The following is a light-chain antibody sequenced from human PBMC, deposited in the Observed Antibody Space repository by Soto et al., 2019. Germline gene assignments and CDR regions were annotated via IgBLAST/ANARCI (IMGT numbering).Light chain of an antibody. Sequence: IVMTQSPATLSVSPGGRATLSCRASQSISTKLAWCQQKPGQAPRLLIYGASTRAPGIPVRFSGSGSGTEFTLTITSLQSEDFAVYYCQEYNDWRPITFGGGTKVEIK. CDR3: QEYNDWRPIT. V-gene: IGKV3-15*01. CDR2: GAS. CDR1: QSISTK. J-gene: IGKJ4*01.